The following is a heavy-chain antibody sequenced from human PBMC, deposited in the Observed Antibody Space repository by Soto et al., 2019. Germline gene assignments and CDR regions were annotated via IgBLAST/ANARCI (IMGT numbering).Heavy chain of an antibody. Sequence: GESLKISCNGSGYSFTSYWISWVRQMPGKGLEWMGRIDPSDSYTNYSPSFQGHVTISADKSISTAYLQWSSLKASDTAMYYCARHLWFGESVGGMDVWGQGTTVTVSS. V-gene: IGHV5-10-1*01. D-gene: IGHD3-10*01. CDR3: ARHLWFGESVGGMDV. J-gene: IGHJ6*02. CDR1: GYSFTSYW. CDR2: IDPSDSYT.